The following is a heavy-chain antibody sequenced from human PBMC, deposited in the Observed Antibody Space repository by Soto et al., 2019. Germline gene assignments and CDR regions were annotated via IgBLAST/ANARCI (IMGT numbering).Heavy chain of an antibody. Sequence: ASVKVSCKDSGYTFTSYGISWVRQAPGQGIEWMGRISAYNGNTNYAQKLQGRVTMTTDTSTSTAYMELRSLRSDDTAVYYLARERDDSSLSSSEYFQHWGQGTLVTVSS. D-gene: IGHD6-6*01. J-gene: IGHJ1*01. CDR1: GYTFTSYG. CDR3: ARERDDSSLSSSEYFQH. V-gene: IGHV1-18*01. CDR2: ISAYNGNT.